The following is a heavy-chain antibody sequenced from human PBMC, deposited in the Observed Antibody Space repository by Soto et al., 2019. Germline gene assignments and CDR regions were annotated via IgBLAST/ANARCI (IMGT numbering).Heavy chain of an antibody. J-gene: IGHJ5*02. CDR2: IIPIFGTA. CDR3: ARSIAARPRALDP. V-gene: IGHV1-69*13. Sequence: ASVKVSCKASGGTFSSYAISWVRQAPGQGLEWMGGIIPIFGTANYAQKFQGRVTSTADESTSTAYMELSSLRSEDTAVYYCARSIAARPRALDPWGQGTLVTVSS. CDR1: GGTFSSYA. D-gene: IGHD6-6*01.